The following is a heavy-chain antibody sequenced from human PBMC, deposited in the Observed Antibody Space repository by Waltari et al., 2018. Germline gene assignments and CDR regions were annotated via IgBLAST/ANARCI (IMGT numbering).Heavy chain of an antibody. Sequence: EVQLVESGGGLVQPGGSLRLSCSASGFTFSRYCIHWVSQAPGKGLVWVSRINSDGSGTIYADSVKGRFTISRDNAKNTLYLQLNSLRVEDTAVYYCAREPSPDSSGYFYYYMDVWGKGTTVTVSS. CDR1: GFTFSRYC. V-gene: IGHV3-74*01. CDR3: AREPSPDSSGYFYYYMDV. CDR2: INSDGSGT. D-gene: IGHD3-22*01. J-gene: IGHJ6*03.